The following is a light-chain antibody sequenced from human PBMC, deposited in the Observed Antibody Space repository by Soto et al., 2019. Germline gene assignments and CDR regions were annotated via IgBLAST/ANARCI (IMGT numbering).Light chain of an antibody. Sequence: EIVLTQSPATLSVSPGETATLSCRASQNVLSDLAWYQQKPGQAPRLLVYGATTRATDAPAKFSGRGSGTEFSLTISSLQSEDSATYYCQQYRSWPRTFGQGSRVEI. J-gene: IGKJ1*01. CDR3: QQYRSWPRT. CDR2: GAT. V-gene: IGKV3-15*01. CDR1: QNVLSD.